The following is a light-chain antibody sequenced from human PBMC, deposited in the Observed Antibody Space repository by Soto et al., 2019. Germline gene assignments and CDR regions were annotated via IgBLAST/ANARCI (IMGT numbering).Light chain of an antibody. V-gene: IGLV4-69*01. J-gene: IGLJ3*02. CDR2: LNSDGSH. Sequence: QLVLTQSPSASASLGASVKLTCTLSSGHSSYAIAWHQQKPEKGPRYLMKLNSDGSHSKGDGIPDRFSGSSSGAERYLTISSLQSEDEADYSCQTCGTGIQVFGGGTKVTVL. CDR1: SGHSSYA. CDR3: QTCGTGIQV.